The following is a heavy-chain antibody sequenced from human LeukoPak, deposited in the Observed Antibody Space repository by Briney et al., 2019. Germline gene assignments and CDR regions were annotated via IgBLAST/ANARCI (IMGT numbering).Heavy chain of an antibody. J-gene: IGHJ4*02. Sequence: PGGSLRLSCAASGFTFSSYEMNWVRQAPGKGLEWVSYISSSGSTIYYADSVKGRFTISRDNAKNSLYLQMNSLRAEDTAVYYCAREGGEWELLRTFDYWGQGTLVTVSS. V-gene: IGHV3-48*03. CDR2: ISSSGSTI. CDR3: AREGGEWELLRTFDY. D-gene: IGHD1-26*01. CDR1: GFTFSSYE.